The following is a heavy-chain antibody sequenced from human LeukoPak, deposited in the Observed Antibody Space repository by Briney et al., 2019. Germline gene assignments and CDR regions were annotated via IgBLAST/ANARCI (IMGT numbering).Heavy chain of an antibody. V-gene: IGHV3-53*01. D-gene: IGHD2-15*01. CDR1: EFTVRSYH. J-gene: IGHJ4*02. Sequence: GGSLRLSCAASEFTVRSYHMSWVRQAPGKGLEWVSAIYSGGSTYYADSVKGRFTISRDNSKNTVYLQIKSLRAEDAAIYHCARDHCSGGNCYDYFDYWGQGTLVTVSS. CDR3: ARDHCSGGNCYDYFDY. CDR2: IYSGGST.